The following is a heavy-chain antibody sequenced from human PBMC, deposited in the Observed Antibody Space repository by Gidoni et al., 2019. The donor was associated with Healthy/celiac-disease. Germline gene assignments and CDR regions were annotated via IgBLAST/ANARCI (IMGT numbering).Heavy chain of an antibody. Sequence: QVQLQESGPGLVKPSETLSLTCTVSGGSISSYHWSWLRQPPGKGLEWIGYIYYSGSTNYNPSLKSRVTISVDTSKNQFSLKLSSVTAADTAVYYCASSSYYYGSGSPPGGMDVWGQGTTVTVSS. CDR1: GGSISSYH. CDR3: ASSSYYYGSGSPPGGMDV. D-gene: IGHD3-10*01. V-gene: IGHV4-59*01. J-gene: IGHJ6*02. CDR2: IYYSGST.